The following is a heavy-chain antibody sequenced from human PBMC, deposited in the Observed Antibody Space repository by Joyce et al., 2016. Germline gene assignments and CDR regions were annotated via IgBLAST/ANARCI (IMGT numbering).Heavy chain of an antibody. CDR2: GHHTGRG. D-gene: IGHD3/OR15-3a*01. V-gene: IGHV4-38-2*01. CDR1: GFSVNAGYY. CDR3: ARLAYYDFSTLYPPVASLFGMDV. Sequence: QVRLQESGPGLVKPSETLSLTCAVSGFSVNAGYYWGWIRQPPGKGLEWIAIGHHTGRGSANPSLKSRVTVSVDTSKNQFSLTLTSVTDADTATYYCARLAYYDFSTLYPPVASLFGMDVWGQGTPVTVSS. J-gene: IGHJ6*02.